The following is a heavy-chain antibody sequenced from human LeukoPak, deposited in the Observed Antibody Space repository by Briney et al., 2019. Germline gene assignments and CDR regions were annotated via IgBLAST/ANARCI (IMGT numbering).Heavy chain of an antibody. D-gene: IGHD3-22*01. CDR2: MNPNSGNT. Sequence: GASVKVSCKASGYTFTSYDISWVRQAAGQGLEWMDWMNPNSGNTGYAQKFKGRVTMTGNTSINTAYMELSSLRSEDTAVYYCARGLRDSSGREYFQHWGRGTLVTVSS. V-gene: IGHV1-8*01. CDR3: ARGLRDSSGREYFQH. CDR1: GYTFTSYD. J-gene: IGHJ1*01.